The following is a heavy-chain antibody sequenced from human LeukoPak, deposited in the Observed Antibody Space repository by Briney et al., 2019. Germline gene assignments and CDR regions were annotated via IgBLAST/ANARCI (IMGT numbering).Heavy chain of an antibody. CDR2: IYYSGTT. V-gene: IGHV4-59*08. CDR1: RGSLSNYY. D-gene: IGHD6-19*01. J-gene: IGHJ4*02. CDR3: ARHSTRTVAGYYFDY. Sequence: PSETLSLTCTVSRGSLSNYYWTWIRQPPGKGLEWIGYIYYSGTTNYNPSLKSRVTISIDTSKNHFSLKLTSVTAADTAVYYCARHSTRTVAGYYFDYWGQGTLVTVSS.